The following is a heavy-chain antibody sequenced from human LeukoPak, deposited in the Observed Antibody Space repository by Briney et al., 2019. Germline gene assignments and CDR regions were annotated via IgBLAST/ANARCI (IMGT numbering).Heavy chain of an antibody. J-gene: IGHJ5*02. V-gene: IGHV1-46*03. Sequence: ASVKVSCKASGYTFTSYYMHWVRQAPGQGLEWMGIINPSGGSTSYAQKFQGRVTMTRDTSTSTVYMELSSLRSEDTAVYCCARDLNIVVVPAAMSNWFDPWGQGTLVTVSS. CDR2: INPSGGST. CDR1: GYTFTSYY. CDR3: ARDLNIVVVPAAMSNWFDP. D-gene: IGHD2-2*01.